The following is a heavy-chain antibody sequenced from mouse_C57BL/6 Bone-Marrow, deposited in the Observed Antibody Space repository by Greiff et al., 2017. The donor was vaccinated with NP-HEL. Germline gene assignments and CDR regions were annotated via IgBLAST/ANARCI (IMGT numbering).Heavy chain of an antibody. J-gene: IGHJ1*03. V-gene: IGHV5-15*01. Sequence: EVQWVESGGGLVQPGGSLKLSCAASGFTFSDYGMAWVRQAPRKGPEWVAFISNLAYSIYYADTVTGRFTISRENAKNTLYLEMSSLRSEDTAMYYCARSDYSNLYSYFDVWGTGTTVTVSS. D-gene: IGHD2-5*01. CDR2: ISNLAYSI. CDR3: ARSDYSNLYSYFDV. CDR1: GFTFSDYG.